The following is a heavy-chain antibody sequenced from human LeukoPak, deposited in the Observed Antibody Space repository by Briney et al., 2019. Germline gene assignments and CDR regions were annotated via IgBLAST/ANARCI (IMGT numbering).Heavy chain of an antibody. J-gene: IGHJ5*01. D-gene: IGHD3-10*01. CDR1: GGSFSGYY. V-gene: IGHV4-34*01. CDR2: INHGGST. CDR3: ARGWYNYGSKTDS. Sequence: PSGTLSLTCAVYGGSFSGYYWSWIRQSPGTGLEWIGEINHGGSTNYNPSLMSRVSISANSSNNHFSLRLSSVTAADTAVYYCARGWYNYGSKTDSWGRGTLVTVSS.